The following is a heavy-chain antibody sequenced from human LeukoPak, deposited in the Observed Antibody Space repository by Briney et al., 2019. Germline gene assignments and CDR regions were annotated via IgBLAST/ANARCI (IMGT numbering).Heavy chain of an antibody. CDR3: AKVGRSGYSRDAFDI. CDR2: ISGSGGST. D-gene: IGHD3-22*01. Sequence: PGGSLRLSCAASGFTFSSYAMSWVRQAPGKGLEWVSGISGSGGSTYYADSVKGRFTISRDNSKNTLYLQMNSLRAEDTAVYYCAKVGRSGYSRDAFDIWGQGTMVTVSS. CDR1: GFTFSSYA. J-gene: IGHJ3*02. V-gene: IGHV3-23*01.